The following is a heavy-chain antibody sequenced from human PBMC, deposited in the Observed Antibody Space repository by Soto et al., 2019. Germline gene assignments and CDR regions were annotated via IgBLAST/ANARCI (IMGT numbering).Heavy chain of an antibody. Sequence: SETLSLTCTVSGRSISSYYWSWIRQPPGKGLEWIGYIYYSGSTNYNPSLKSRVTISVDTSKNQFSLKLSSVTAADTAVYYCARVSGSYYYGMDVWGQGTTVT. CDR1: GRSISSYY. D-gene: IGHD1-26*01. CDR2: IYYSGST. CDR3: ARVSGSYYYGMDV. J-gene: IGHJ6*02. V-gene: IGHV4-59*01.